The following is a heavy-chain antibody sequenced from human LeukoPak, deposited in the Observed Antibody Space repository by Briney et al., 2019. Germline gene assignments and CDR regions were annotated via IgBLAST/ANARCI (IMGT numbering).Heavy chain of an antibody. Sequence: EASVKVSCKASGGTFSSYAISWVRQAPGQGLEWMGWINPNSGGTNYAQKFQGRVTMTRDTSISTAYMELSRLRSGDTAVYYCARGLAAAWTDYWGQGTLVTVSS. J-gene: IGHJ4*02. D-gene: IGHD6-13*01. CDR1: GGTFSSYA. CDR2: INPNSGGT. CDR3: ARGLAAAWTDY. V-gene: IGHV1-2*02.